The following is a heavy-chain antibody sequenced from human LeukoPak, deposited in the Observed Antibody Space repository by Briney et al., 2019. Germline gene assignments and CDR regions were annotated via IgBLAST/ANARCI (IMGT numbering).Heavy chain of an antibody. V-gene: IGHV4-34*01. Sequence: SETLSLTCAVYGGSFSGYYWSWIRQPPGKGLEWIGEINHSGSTNYNPSLKSRVTISVDTSKNQFSLKLSSVTAADTAVYYCARHSGTVTYFDYWGQGTLVTVSS. CDR3: ARHSGTVTYFDY. CDR1: GGSFSGYY. D-gene: IGHD4-17*01. CDR2: INHSGST. J-gene: IGHJ4*02.